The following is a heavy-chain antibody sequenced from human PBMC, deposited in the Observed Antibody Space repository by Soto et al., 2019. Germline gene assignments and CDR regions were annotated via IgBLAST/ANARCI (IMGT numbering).Heavy chain of an antibody. CDR1: GFTFDDYA. D-gene: IGHD2-21*02. CDR3: AKDNSAVTAFCDY. Sequence: EVQLVESGGGLVQPGRSLRLSCAASGFTFDDYAMHWVRQAPGKGLEWVSGISWNSGSIGYADSVKGRFTISRDNAKNSLYLQMNSLRAEDTALYYCAKDNSAVTAFCDYWGQGTLVTVSS. CDR2: ISWNSGSI. J-gene: IGHJ4*02. V-gene: IGHV3-9*01.